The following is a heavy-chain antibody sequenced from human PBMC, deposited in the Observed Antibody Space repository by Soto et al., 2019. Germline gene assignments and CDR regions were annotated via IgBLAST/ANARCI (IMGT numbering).Heavy chain of an antibody. V-gene: IGHV3-23*01. Sequence: GGSLRLSCAASGFSFSSYAMNWVRQAPGKGLEWVSAISGSGGSTYYADSVKGRFTISRDNSKNTLYLQMNSLRAEDTAVYYCAKPFRYCSSTSCYKGVGYYYYYGMDVWGQGTTVTVSS. J-gene: IGHJ6*02. CDR1: GFSFSSYA. CDR3: AKPFRYCSSTSCYKGVGYYYYYGMDV. D-gene: IGHD2-2*02. CDR2: ISGSGGST.